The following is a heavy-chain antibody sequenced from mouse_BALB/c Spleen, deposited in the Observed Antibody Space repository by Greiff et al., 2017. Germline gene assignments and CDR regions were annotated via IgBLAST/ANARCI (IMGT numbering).Heavy chain of an antibody. D-gene: IGHD2-1*01. CDR3: TRAYGNCYWYFDV. CDR1: GFTFSSYT. CDR2: ISSGGSYT. J-gene: IGHJ1*01. V-gene: IGHV5-6-4*01. Sequence: EVKLVESGGGLVKPGGSLKLSCAASGFTFSSYTMSWVRQTPEKRLEWVATISSGGSYTYYPDSVKGRFTISRDNAKNTLYLQMSSLKSEDTAMYYCTRAYGNCYWYFDVWGAGTTVTVSS.